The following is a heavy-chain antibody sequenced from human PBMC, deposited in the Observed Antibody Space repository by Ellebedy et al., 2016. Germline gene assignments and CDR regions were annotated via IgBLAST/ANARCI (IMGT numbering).Heavy chain of an antibody. V-gene: IGHV3-23*03. CDR3: ATRHYGGFDI. Sequence: GESLKISXAASGFTFSSYAMSWVRQAPGKGLESVSLIDSGGSSYYADSVKGRFTISRDSRKHTLYLQMNSLRAEDTAVYYCATRHYGGFDIWGRGTMVTVSS. J-gene: IGHJ3*02. CDR1: GFTFSSYA. CDR2: IDSGGSS. D-gene: IGHD4-23*01.